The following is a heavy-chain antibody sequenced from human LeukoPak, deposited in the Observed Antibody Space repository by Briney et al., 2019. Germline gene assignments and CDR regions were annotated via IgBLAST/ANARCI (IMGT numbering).Heavy chain of an antibody. CDR2: IYASGST. CDR1: GGSLSSGSDY. D-gene: IGHD3-16*01. CDR3: VGRFGDSIMGHWFDP. Sequence: PSETLSLTCTVSGGSLSSGSDYWSWIRQSAGKGLEWIGRIYASGSTNYNPSLKSRVTISVDTSKNQFSLKLSSVTAADTAVYYCVGRFGDSIMGHWFDPWGQGTLVTVSS. J-gene: IGHJ5*02. V-gene: IGHV4-61*10.